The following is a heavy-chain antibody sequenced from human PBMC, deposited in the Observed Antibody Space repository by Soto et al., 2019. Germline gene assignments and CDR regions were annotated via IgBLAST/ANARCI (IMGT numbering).Heavy chain of an antibody. CDR1: GYTFTSYA. J-gene: IGHJ5*02. D-gene: IGHD6-13*01. CDR3: ARSGHVCGRQRAAGPCGGFDP. V-gene: IGHV1-3*01. CDR2: INAGNGNT. Sequence: ASVKVSCKASGYTFTSYAMHWVRQAPGQRLEWMGWINAGNGNTKYSQKFQGRVTITRDTSASTAYMELSSLRSEDTAVYYCARSGHVCGRQRAAGPCGGFDPWCQGTLVTVAS.